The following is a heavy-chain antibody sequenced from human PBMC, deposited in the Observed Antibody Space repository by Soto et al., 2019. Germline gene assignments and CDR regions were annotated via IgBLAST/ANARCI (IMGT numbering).Heavy chain of an antibody. V-gene: IGHV3-23*01. CDR1: GFTFSSYA. Sequence: EVQLLESGGGLVQPGGSLRLSCAASGFTFSSYAMSWVRQAPGKGLEWVSAIGGSGGSTYYADSVKGRFTISRDNSKNTLYLQMNSLRAEDTAVYYCAKDRITIFGVVTPFDYWGQGTLVTVSS. CDR3: AKDRITIFGVVTPFDY. J-gene: IGHJ4*02. CDR2: IGGSGGST. D-gene: IGHD3-3*01.